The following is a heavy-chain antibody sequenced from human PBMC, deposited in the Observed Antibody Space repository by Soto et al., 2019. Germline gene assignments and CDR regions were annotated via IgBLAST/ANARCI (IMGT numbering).Heavy chain of an antibody. CDR3: TTDSHI. J-gene: IGHJ3*02. CDR1: GXTFSNAC. V-gene: IGHV3-15*01. Sequence: GSLRLSCAASGXTFSNACMSWVRQAPGKGLEWVGSIKSKNDGGTTDYAAPVKGRLTISRDDSKNTLYMQMNSLKTEDTAVYYCTTDSHIWGQGTMVTVSS. CDR2: IKSKNDGGTT.